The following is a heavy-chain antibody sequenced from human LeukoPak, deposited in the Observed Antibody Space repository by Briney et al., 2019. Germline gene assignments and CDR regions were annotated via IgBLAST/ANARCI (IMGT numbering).Heavy chain of an antibody. CDR2: INHSGST. Sequence: SETLSLTCAVYGGSFSGYYWSWIRQPPGKGLEWIGEINHSGSTNYNPSLKSRVTISVDTSKNQFSLKLSSVTAADTAVYYCATYDFWSGSCFDYWGQGTLVTVSS. D-gene: IGHD3-3*01. J-gene: IGHJ4*02. V-gene: IGHV4-34*01. CDR1: GGSFSGYY. CDR3: ATYDFWSGSCFDY.